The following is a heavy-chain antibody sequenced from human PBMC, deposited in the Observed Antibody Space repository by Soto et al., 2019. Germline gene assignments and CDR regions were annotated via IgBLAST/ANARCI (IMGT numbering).Heavy chain of an antibody. V-gene: IGHV3-74*01. CDR2: INSDGSST. CDR3: ARVYDFWSGYSP. CDR1: GFTFSIYW. D-gene: IGHD3-3*01. Sequence: PGGSLRLSCAASGFTFSIYWMHWVRQAPGKGLVWVSRINSDGSSTSYADSVKGRFTISRDNAKNTLYLQMNSLRAEDTAVYYCARVYDFWSGYSPWGQGTLVTVSS. J-gene: IGHJ5*02.